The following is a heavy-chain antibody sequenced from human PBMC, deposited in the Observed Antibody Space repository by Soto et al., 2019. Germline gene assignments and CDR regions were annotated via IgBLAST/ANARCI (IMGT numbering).Heavy chain of an antibody. CDR3: ARGDFGVTTAYYFYDMDV. D-gene: IGHD4-17*01. J-gene: IGHJ6*02. Sequence: PSETLSLTCAVYGGSFSGYYWTWFRQPPGKGLEWIGEINHSGSTNYNPSLKSRVTISVDTSKNQFSLKLSSVTAADTAVYYCARGDFGVTTAYYFYDMDVWGQGSTVTVSS. CDR1: GGSFSGYY. CDR2: INHSGST. V-gene: IGHV4-34*01.